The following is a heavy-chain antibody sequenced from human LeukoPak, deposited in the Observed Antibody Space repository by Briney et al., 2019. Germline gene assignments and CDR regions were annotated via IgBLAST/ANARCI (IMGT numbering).Heavy chain of an antibody. CDR1: GFTFSSYE. CDR2: IRSGGTNI. V-gene: IGHV3-48*03. Sequence: PGGSLRLSCAASGFTFSSYEMNWIRQSPERGLEWVAHIRSGGTNILYSDSVRGRFTISRDNARNSLYLQMNSLRGEDTAVYYSARGRLDSSGYQPALDYWGQGTLVTVSS. D-gene: IGHD3-22*01. J-gene: IGHJ4*02. CDR3: ARGRLDSSGYQPALDY.